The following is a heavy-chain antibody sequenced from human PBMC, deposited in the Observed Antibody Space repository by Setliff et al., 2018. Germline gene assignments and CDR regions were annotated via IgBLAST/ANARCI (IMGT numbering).Heavy chain of an antibody. V-gene: IGHV1-8*02. CDR2: KNPNSGNT. D-gene: IGHD3-3*01. CDR3: ARGPRHNFWSGYYLVAVNY. Sequence: ASVKVSCKASGYTFTSYDINWVRQATGQGLEWMGWKNPNSGNTGYAQKFQGRVTMTRNTSISTAYMELSSLRFEDTAVYYCARGPRHNFWSGYYLVAVNYWGQGTLVTVSS. J-gene: IGHJ4*02. CDR1: GYTFTSYD.